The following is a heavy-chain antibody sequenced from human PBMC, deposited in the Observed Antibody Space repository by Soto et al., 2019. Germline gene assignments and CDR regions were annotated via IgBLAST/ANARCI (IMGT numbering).Heavy chain of an antibody. CDR1: VFTVSSHA. J-gene: IGHJ4*02. V-gene: IGHV3-64D*06. CDR2: ISSNGGST. CDR3: VKDSWDSSGYFDY. D-gene: IGHD3-22*01. Sequence: GSLRPSCSPSVFTVSSHAMQCVRQAPGKGLEYVSAISSNGGSTYYADSVKGRFTISRDNSKNTLYLQMSSLRAEDTAVYYCVKDSWDSSGYFDYWGQGTLVTVSS.